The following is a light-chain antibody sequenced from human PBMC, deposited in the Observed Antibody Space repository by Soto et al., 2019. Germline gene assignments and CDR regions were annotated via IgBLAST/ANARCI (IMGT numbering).Light chain of an antibody. CDR3: SSYTTSNTRQIV. CDR2: DVS. J-gene: IGLJ1*01. Sequence: QSVLTQPASGSGFPGQSITISYTGTSSDVGGYNYVSWYQQHPGKAPKFMIYDVSNRPSGVSNRFSGSKSGNTASLTISGLQAEDEADYYCSSYTTSNTRQIVFGTGTKVTVL. V-gene: IGLV2-14*01. CDR1: SSDVGGYNY.